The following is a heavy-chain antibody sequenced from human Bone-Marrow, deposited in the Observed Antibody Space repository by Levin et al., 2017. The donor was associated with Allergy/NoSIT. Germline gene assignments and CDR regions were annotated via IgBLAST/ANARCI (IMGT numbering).Heavy chain of an antibody. CDR1: DGSINIYF. CDR3: AGGWAPGGDSDASLNY. D-gene: IGHD4-23*01. J-gene: IGHJ4*02. V-gene: IGHV4-59*01. CDR2: IHEIGST. Sequence: PSETLSLTCTVSDGSINIYFWNWIRQSPGRGLEWIGHIHEIGSTKYNPSLKSRVTISLDTSNNQFSLRLTSVTPADTAVYYCAGGWAPGGDSDASLNYWGLVTLVTVS.